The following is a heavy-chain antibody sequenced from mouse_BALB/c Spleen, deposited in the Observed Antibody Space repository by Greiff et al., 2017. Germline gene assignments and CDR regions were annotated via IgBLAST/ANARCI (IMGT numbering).Heavy chain of an antibody. CDR3: ASYYYGSSPLYYYAMDY. V-gene: IGHV14-3*02. J-gene: IGHJ4*01. CDR1: GFNIKDTY. CDR2: IDPANGNT. Sequence: EVQLQQSGAELVKPGASVKLSCTASGFNIKDTYMHWVKQRPEQGLEWIGRIDPANGNTKYDPKFQGKATITADTSSNTAYLQLSSLTSEDTAVYYCASYYYGSSPLYYYAMDYWGQGTSVTVSS. D-gene: IGHD1-1*01.